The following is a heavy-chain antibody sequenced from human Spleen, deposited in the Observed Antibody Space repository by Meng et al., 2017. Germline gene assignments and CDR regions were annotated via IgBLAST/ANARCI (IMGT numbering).Heavy chain of an antibody. D-gene: IGHD5-24*01. Sequence: QVQLRESGPALVKPSETLSLTCAVSGDSITNHNWWAWVRQPPGKGLEWIGEIPHRGSSAYNPSLKSRVAVSVDTSKNQFSLILSSVTAADTAVYYCSRWAGGREYLDYWGQGTLVTVSS. CDR2: IPHRGSS. CDR3: SRWAGGREYLDY. CDR1: GDSITNHNW. J-gene: IGHJ4*02. V-gene: IGHV4-55*01.